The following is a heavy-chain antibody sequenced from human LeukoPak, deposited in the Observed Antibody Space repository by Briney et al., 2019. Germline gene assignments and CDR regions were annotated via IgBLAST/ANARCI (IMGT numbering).Heavy chain of an antibody. Sequence: ASVKVSCKASGYTFTSYAITWVRQAPGQGLEWMGWISTYNGDTNYAQKIQGRVTMTTDTSTSTAYMELRSLRSDDTAVYYCARERIRTPYNGMDVWGQGTTVTVSS. CDR3: ARERIRTPYNGMDV. V-gene: IGHV1-18*01. CDR1: GYTFTSYA. CDR2: ISTYNGDT. J-gene: IGHJ6*02. D-gene: IGHD2/OR15-2a*01.